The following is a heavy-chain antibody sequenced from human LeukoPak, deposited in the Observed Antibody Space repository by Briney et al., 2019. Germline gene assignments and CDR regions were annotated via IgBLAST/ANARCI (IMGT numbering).Heavy chain of an antibody. CDR2: ISSSSSNI. V-gene: IGHV3-48*04. CDR1: GFDFSTYS. CDR3: AREQELRFLEWLTD. D-gene: IGHD3-3*01. J-gene: IGHJ4*02. Sequence: GGSLRLSCAASGFDFSTYSIDWVRQAPGKGLEWVSYISSSSSNIYHADSVKGRFTISRDNAKNSLYLQMNSLRAEDTAVYYCAREQELRFLEWLTDWGQGTLVTVSS.